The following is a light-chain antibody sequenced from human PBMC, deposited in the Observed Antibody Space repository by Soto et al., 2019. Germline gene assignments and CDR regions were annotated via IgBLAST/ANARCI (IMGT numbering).Light chain of an antibody. CDR3: QQSYSAPPT. V-gene: IGKV1-39*01. J-gene: IGKJ2*01. CDR1: QSISSY. Sequence: DIPMTQSPSSLSASVGDRVTITCRASQSISSYLNWYQHKPGKAPKLLIYAASSLQSGVPSTFSGSGSGTDFTLTISSLQPEDFATYYCQQSYSAPPTFGQGTKLEIK. CDR2: AAS.